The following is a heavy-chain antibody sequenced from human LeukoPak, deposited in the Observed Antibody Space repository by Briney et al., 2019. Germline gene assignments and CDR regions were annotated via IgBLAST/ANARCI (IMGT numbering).Heavy chain of an antibody. V-gene: IGHV3-33*01. J-gene: IGHJ4*02. CDR1: GFNFRSYG. Sequence: GGSLRLSCAASGFNFRSYGMHWVRQAPGKGLEWVAVIWYDESNKYYADSVKGRFTISRDNSKNTLYLQMNSLRAEDTAVYYCARDLSRTTALDYWGRGTLVTVSS. D-gene: IGHD4-17*01. CDR3: ARDLSRTTALDY. CDR2: IWYDESNK.